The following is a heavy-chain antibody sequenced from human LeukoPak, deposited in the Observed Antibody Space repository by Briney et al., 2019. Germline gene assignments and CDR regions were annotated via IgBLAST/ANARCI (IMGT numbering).Heavy chain of an antibody. D-gene: IGHD5-24*01. CDR3: ARGWRWLHPFDC. Sequence: GGSLRLSCAASGFTFSSYAMHWVRQAPGKGLEWVAVISYDGSNKYYADSVKGRFTISRDNSKNTLYLQMNSLRAEDTAAYYCARGWRWLHPFDCWGQGTLVTVSS. CDR1: GFTFSSYA. J-gene: IGHJ4*02. V-gene: IGHV3-30-3*01. CDR2: ISYDGSNK.